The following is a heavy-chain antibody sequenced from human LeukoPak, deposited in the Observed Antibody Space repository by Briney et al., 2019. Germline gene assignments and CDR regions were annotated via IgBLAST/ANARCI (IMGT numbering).Heavy chain of an antibody. D-gene: IGHD2-2*01. J-gene: IGHJ5*02. CDR2: INPISGGT. CDR3: SRTIGGSSSCDAHEKDWFDA. CDR1: GYTFTDYY. V-gene: IGHV1-2*02. Sequence: ASVKVSCKASGYTFTDYYIHWVRQAPGHGLEWMGCINPISGGTNDAQKFQGRVTMTRDTSISPAYLDLNGLRSNDTAVYYCSRTIGGSSSCDAHEKDWFDAWGKGTLVTVSS.